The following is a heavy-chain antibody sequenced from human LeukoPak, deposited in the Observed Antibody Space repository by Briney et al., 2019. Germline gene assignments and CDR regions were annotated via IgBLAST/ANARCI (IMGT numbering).Heavy chain of an antibody. V-gene: IGHV4-59*08. D-gene: IGHD3-22*01. Sequence: SETLFLTCTVSGXSINNNFWTWIRQPPGKGLEWIGYIYSSGSANYNPSLKSRVIISRDTSKNQISLNLTSVTAADTALYFCARHRDYYDTWGHGTLVTVSS. CDR1: GXSINNNF. CDR2: IYSSGSA. CDR3: ARHRDYYDT. J-gene: IGHJ4*01.